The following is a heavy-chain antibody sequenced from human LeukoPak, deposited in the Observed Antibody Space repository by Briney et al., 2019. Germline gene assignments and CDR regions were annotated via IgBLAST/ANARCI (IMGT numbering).Heavy chain of an antibody. Sequence: SETLSLTCAVYGGSLSGYYWSWFRQPPGKGLEWIGEMHYTGATNYSPSLKSRVTISAGTSKNQFSLKVNSVTAADTAVYCCARGVTLYYYFDLWGRGTLVTVSS. CDR1: GGSLSGYY. J-gene: IGHJ2*01. CDR2: MHYTGAT. V-gene: IGHV4-34*01. D-gene: IGHD4-23*01. CDR3: ARGVTLYYYFDL.